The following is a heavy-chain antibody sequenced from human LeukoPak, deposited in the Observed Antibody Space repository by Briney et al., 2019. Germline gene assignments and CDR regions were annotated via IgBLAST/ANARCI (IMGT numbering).Heavy chain of an antibody. Sequence: PGGSLRLSCAASGFTFSDYYMSWIRQAPGKGLEWISYISSSGTYTNYADSVKGRFTISRDNAKNSLYLQMNSLRAEDTAVYYCAREPAAGRHMDVWGQGTTVTVSS. J-gene: IGHJ6*02. CDR1: GFTFSDYY. V-gene: IGHV3-11*05. D-gene: IGHD6-13*01. CDR3: AREPAAGRHMDV. CDR2: ISSSGTYT.